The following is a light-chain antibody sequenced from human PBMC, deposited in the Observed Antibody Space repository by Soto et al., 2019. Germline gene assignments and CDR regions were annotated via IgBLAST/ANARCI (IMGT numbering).Light chain of an antibody. CDR3: SSYTSSSTLYV. Sequence: QSVLTQPASVSGSPGQSITISCAGTSSDIGGYNYVSWYQQHPGKAPKVMIYEVSNRPSGVSNRFSGSKSGNTASLTISGLQAEDEAYYYCSSYTSSSTLYVFGRGTKVAVL. J-gene: IGLJ1*01. V-gene: IGLV2-14*01. CDR1: SSDIGGYNY. CDR2: EVS.